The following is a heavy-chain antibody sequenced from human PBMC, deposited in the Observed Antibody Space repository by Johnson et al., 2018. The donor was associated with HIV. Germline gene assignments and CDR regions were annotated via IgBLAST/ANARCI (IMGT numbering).Heavy chain of an antibody. V-gene: IGHV3-73*01. CDR3: TRRYSISSLGYDI. J-gene: IGHJ3*02. CDR1: GFTVSSNY. CDR2: IRSKGNNYAT. Sequence: EVQLVESWGGLVQPGGSLRLSCAASGFTVSSNYMSWVRQAPGKGLEWVGHIRSKGNNYATAYAAPVKGRFTISRDDSKNTAYLQMNSLKTEDTAVYYCTRRYSISSLGYDIWGQGTLVTVSS. D-gene: IGHD6-6*01.